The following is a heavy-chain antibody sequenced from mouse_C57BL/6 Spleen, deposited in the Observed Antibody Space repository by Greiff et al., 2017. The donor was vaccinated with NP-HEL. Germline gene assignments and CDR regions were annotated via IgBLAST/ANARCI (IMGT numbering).Heavy chain of an antibody. CDR3: ARGYDYDGDFDY. D-gene: IGHD2-4*01. J-gene: IGHJ2*01. CDR1: GYTFTSYW. V-gene: IGHV1-64*01. Sequence: QVQLQQPGAELVKPGASVKLSCKASGYTFTSYWMHWVKQRPGQGLEWIGMIHPNSGSTNYNEKFKSKATLTVDKSSSTAYMQLSSLTSEDSAVYYCARGYDYDGDFDYWGQGTTLTVSS. CDR2: IHPNSGST.